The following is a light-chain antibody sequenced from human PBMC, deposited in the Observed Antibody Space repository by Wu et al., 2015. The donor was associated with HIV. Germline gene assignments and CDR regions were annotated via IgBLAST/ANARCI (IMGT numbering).Light chain of an antibody. Sequence: EIVLTQSPGTLSLSPGERATLSCRADQSVSSGYLAWYQQKVGQAPRLLVYGAIYRATGIPDRFSGSGSGTDFILTISRLEPEDFAVYYCQQYGSSPLTFGGGTKVDIK. CDR2: GAI. V-gene: IGKV3-20*01. J-gene: IGKJ4*01. CDR3: QQYGSSPLT. CDR1: QSVSSGY.